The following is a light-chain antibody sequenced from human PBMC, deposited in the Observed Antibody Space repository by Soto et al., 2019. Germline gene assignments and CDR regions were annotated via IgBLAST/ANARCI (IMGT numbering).Light chain of an antibody. CDR2: DVS. CDR1: SSDVGLYNY. V-gene: IGLV2-14*03. Sequence: QSALTQPASVSGSPGQSITISCTGTSSDVGLYNYVSWYRHLPDKAPELIIYDVSNRPPGVSNRYSGSKSANTASPTISGLQAEDEGDYYCNSYTISGTYVFGTGTKVTVL. CDR3: NSYTISGTYV. J-gene: IGLJ1*01.